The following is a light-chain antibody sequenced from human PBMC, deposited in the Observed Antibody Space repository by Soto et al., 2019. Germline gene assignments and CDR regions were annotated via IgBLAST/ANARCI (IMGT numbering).Light chain of an antibody. CDR1: SSDVGGYNY. V-gene: IGLV2-14*01. CDR3: SSFTSSTTLPDV. J-gene: IGLJ1*01. CDR2: EVT. Sequence: QSALTQPASVSGSPGQSITISCTGTSSDVGGYNYVSWYQQYPGKAPKLMISEVTNRPSGVSDRFSGSKSGNTASLTISGLQAEDEGDYYCSSFTSSTTLPDVFGAGTKLTVL.